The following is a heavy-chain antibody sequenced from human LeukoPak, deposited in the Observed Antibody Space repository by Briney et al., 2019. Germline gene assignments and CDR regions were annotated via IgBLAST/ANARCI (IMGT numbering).Heavy chain of an antibody. CDR1: GYTFTGYY. CDR3: ARWEGILAFDYYYYMDV. D-gene: IGHD3-9*01. J-gene: IGHJ6*03. Sequence: ASVKVSCKASGYTFTGYYMHWVRQAPGQGLEWMGRINPNSGGTNYVQKFQGRVTMTRDTSISTAYMELSRLRSDDTAVYYCARWEGILAFDYYYYMDVWGKGTTVTVSS. CDR2: INPNSGGT. V-gene: IGHV1-2*06.